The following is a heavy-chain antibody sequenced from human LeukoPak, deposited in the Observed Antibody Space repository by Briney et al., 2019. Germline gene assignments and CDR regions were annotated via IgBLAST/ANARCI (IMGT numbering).Heavy chain of an antibody. V-gene: IGHV3-23*01. D-gene: IGHD1-26*01. CDR1: GFTFSSYA. J-gene: IGHJ4*02. CDR2: ISGSGGST. CDR3: AKDLGATGTFDY. Sequence: PGRSLRLSCAASGFTFSSYAMSWVRQAPGKGLEWVSAISGSGGSTYYADSVKGRFTISRDNSKNTLYLQMNSLRAEDTAVYYCAKDLGATGTFDYWGQGTLVTVSS.